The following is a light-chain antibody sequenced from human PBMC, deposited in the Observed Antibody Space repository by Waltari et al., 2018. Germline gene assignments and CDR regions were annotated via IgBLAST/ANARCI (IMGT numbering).Light chain of an antibody. V-gene: IGKV1-9*01. CDR2: GAS. Sequence: DIQLTPSPPFLSASVGDSVTITCRASQGIGSFLAWYQQNPGQAPKFLIYGASTLQDGVPSRFSGSGSGTEFTLTISSLQPEDSASYYCQQLYGYPLTFGQGTKVEIK. CDR3: QQLYGYPLT. CDR1: QGIGSF. J-gene: IGKJ1*01.